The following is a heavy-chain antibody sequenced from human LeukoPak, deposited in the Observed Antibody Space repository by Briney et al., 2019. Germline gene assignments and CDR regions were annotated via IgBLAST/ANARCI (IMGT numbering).Heavy chain of an antibody. Sequence: GSLRLSCAASGFTFSGYSLNWVRQAPGKGLEWIGYIYYSESTNYNPSLKSRVTISVDTSKNQFSLKLSSVTAADTAVYYCARGTVTTFLDYWGQGTLVTVSS. J-gene: IGHJ4*02. V-gene: IGHV4-59*01. CDR1: GFTFSGYS. CDR2: IYYSEST. D-gene: IGHD4-11*01. CDR3: ARGTVTTFLDY.